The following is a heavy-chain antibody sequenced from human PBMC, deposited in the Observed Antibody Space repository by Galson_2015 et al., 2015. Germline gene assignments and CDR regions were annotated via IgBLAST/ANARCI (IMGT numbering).Heavy chain of an antibody. CDR2: IYWNDDK. D-gene: IGHD6-13*01. J-gene: IGHJ3*02. Sequence: PALVTPTQTLTLPCTFSGFSLPTSGVGVGWIRQPPGKALERLALIYWNDDKRYTPSLKSRVTITKDTSKNQVVLTMTNMDPVDTATYYCAHRLQQLTAFDIWGQGTMVTVSS. CDR3: AHRLQQLTAFDI. V-gene: IGHV2-5*01. CDR1: GFSLPTSGVG.